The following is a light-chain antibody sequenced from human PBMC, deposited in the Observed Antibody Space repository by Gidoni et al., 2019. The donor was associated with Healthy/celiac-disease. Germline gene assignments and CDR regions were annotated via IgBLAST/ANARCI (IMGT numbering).Light chain of an antibody. CDR1: QSVSSY. CDR3: QQRSNWPPLFT. CDR2: DAS. V-gene: IGKV3-11*01. J-gene: IGKJ3*01. Sequence: EIVLTQSPATLSVSPGERATLSCRASQSVSSYLAWYQQKPGQAPRLLIYDASNRATGIPARFSGSGSVTDFTLTISSLEPEDFAVYYCQQRSNWPPLFTFGPGTKVDIK.